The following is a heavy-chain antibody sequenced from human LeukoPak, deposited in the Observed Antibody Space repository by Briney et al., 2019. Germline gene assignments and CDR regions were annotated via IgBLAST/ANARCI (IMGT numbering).Heavy chain of an antibody. D-gene: IGHD3-22*01. CDR3: AKVPSYYDSSGYDY. J-gene: IGHJ4*02. V-gene: IGHV3-30*02. Sequence: AGSLRLSCAASGFTFTIYGMHWVRQAPGKGLEWVAFIRYDGSNKYYAESVKGRFTISRDNSKNTLYLQMNSLRAEDTAVYYCAKVPSYYDSSGYDYWGQGTLVTVSS. CDR2: IRYDGSNK. CDR1: GFTFTIYG.